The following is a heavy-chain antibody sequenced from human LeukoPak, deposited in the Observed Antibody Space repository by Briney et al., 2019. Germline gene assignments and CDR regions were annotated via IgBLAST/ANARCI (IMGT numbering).Heavy chain of an antibody. Sequence: ASVKVSCKASGGTFSSYTISWVRQAPGQGLEWMGRIIPILGIANYAQKFQGRATNTAEKSTSTAYMEMRSLRSEDTAVYYCARVGYCSSTSCRSKGVNNWFDPWGQGTLVTVSS. V-gene: IGHV1-69*02. J-gene: IGHJ5*02. CDR1: GGTFSSYT. D-gene: IGHD2-2*01. CDR3: ARVGYCSSTSCRSKGVNNWFDP. CDR2: IIPILGIA.